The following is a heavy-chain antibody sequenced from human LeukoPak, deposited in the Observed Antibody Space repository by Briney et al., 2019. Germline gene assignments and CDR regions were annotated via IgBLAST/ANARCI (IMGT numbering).Heavy chain of an antibody. CDR1: GGSFSGYY. CDR2: INHSGST. D-gene: IGHD6-19*01. Sequence: MSSETLSLTCAVYGGSFSGYYWSWIRQPPGKGLEWIGEINHSGSTNYNPSLKSRVTISVDTSKNQFSLKLSSVTAADTAVYYCARAGYSSGWYKRKLDYWGQGTLVTVSS. J-gene: IGHJ4*02. CDR3: ARAGYSSGWYKRKLDY. V-gene: IGHV4-34*01.